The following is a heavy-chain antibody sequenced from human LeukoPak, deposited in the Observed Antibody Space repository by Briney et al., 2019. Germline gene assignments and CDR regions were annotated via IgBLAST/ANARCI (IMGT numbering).Heavy chain of an antibody. CDR1: GFTFSSYS. J-gene: IGHJ5*02. CDR3: ARESGIAAALDL. V-gene: IGHV3-48*04. Sequence: PGGSLRLSCAASGFTFSSYSMNWVRQAPGKGLEYVSYISSGSGTIYYADSVKGRFTISRDNAKNSLYLQMNSLRAEDTAVYYCARESGIAAALDLWGQGTLVTVSS. D-gene: IGHD6-13*01. CDR2: ISSGSGTI.